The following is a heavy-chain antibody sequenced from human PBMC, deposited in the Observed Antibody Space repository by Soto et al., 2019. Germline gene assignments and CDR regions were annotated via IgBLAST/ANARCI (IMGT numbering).Heavy chain of an antibody. CDR2: ISAYNGNT. V-gene: IGHV1-18*01. CDR1: GYTFTSYG. D-gene: IGHD6-19*01. J-gene: IGHJ4*02. CDR3: ARDISIRKWLAPFDY. Sequence: EASVKVSCKASGYTFTSYGISWVRQAPGQGLEWMGWISAYNGNTNYAQKLQGRVTMTTDTSTSTAYMELRSLRSDDTAVYYCARDISIRKWLAPFDYWGQGTLVTVSS.